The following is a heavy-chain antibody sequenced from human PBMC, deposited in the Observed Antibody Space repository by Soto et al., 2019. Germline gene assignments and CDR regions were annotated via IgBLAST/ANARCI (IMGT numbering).Heavy chain of an antibody. J-gene: IGHJ6*02. CDR2: IDPSDCYI. D-gene: IGHD2-15*01. CDR3: ARTRSQICNRANCYVGMDV. CDR1: GYSFNSSW. V-gene: IGHV5-10-1*01. Sequence: EVQLVQSGAEVKKPGESLRISCKGSGYSFNSSWISWVSQVPGKGLEWMGRIDPSDCYINYNPSFQGHVTISADKSISTAYLQCSSLKASDTAMYYCARTRSQICNRANCYVGMDVWGQSFTVTVS.